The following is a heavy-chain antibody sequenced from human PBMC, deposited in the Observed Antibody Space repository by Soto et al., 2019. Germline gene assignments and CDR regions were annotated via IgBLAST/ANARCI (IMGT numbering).Heavy chain of an antibody. V-gene: IGHV3-33*01. CDR3: ARDLNYDFPTARPPRHY. J-gene: IGHJ4*02. D-gene: IGHD3-3*01. CDR1: GFTFRSCG. Sequence: GGSVRRCPAASGFTFRSCGINWVRHAPGKGLEWVAVTGYDGSKKSYAHSVKGRFTPSTDNSKNTRYLQINSLRAEATAVYYCARDLNYDFPTARPPRHYWAQ. CDR2: TGYDGSKK.